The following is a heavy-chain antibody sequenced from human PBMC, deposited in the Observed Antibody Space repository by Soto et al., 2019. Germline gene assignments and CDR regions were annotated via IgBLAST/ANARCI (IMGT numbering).Heavy chain of an antibody. CDR2: MHYTGFS. CDR1: GDSVTTHY. CDR3: ARELPDGRYYYHYGMAV. V-gene: IGHV4-59*02. Sequence: SETLSLTCSFSGDSVTTHYLTWIRQSPERGLEWIAYMHYTGFSHYNPSLKSRVTISVDTSKNQFSLKLSSVTAADTAVYYCARELPDGRYYYHYGMAVWGQGTTVTVSS. J-gene: IGHJ6*02.